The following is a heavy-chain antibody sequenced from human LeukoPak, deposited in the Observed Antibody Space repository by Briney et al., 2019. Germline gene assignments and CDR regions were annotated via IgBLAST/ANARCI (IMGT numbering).Heavy chain of an antibody. CDR2: IIPIFGTA. Sequence: GASVKVSCKASGNSISNYAVSWVRQAPGQGFEWMGGIIPIFGTADYAQKFQGRVTITADQSTSTAYMELSSLRSEDTAVYYCAGVRRDSYGYCYWGQGTLVTVSS. D-gene: IGHD5-18*01. CDR1: GNSISNYA. V-gene: IGHV1-69*13. J-gene: IGHJ4*02. CDR3: AGVRRDSYGYCY.